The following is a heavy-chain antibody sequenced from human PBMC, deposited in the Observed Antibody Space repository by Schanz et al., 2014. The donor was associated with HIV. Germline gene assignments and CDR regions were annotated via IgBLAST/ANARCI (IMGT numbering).Heavy chain of an antibody. D-gene: IGHD2-15*01. J-gene: IGHJ4*02. CDR3: ARGGIWEWDQPDFDY. CDR2: ILQDASNE. Sequence: QVQLVESGGGVVQPGRSLRLSCAASGFTLRSYGMHWVRQAPGKGLEWVAVILQDASNEYYADSVKGRFTISRDKLKNTVHLQLNSLRADDTAVYYCARGGIWEWDQPDFDYWGQGTLVTVS. CDR1: GFTLRSYG. V-gene: IGHV3-33*05.